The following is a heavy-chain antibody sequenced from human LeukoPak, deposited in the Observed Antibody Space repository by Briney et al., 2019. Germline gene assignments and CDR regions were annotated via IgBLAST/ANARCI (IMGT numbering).Heavy chain of an antibody. D-gene: IGHD6-19*01. V-gene: IGHV4-34*01. CDR2: INHSGST. J-gene: IGHJ4*02. CDR3: ARRVAGNDY. Sequence: SETLSLTCAVYGGSFSGYYWSWIRQPPGRGLEWIGEINHSGSTNYNPSLKSRVTISVDTSKNQFSLKLSSVTAADTAVYYCARRVAGNDYWGQGTLVTVSS. CDR1: GGSFSGYY.